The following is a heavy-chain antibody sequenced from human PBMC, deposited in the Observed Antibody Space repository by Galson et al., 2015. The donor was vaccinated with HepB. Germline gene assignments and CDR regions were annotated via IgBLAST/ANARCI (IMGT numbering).Heavy chain of an antibody. CDR3: AKGYGLFDS. J-gene: IGHJ5*01. Sequence: SLRLSCAASGFAFDSHAMSWVRQAPRRGLEWISGITRKGDRTFRADSANGRFTVSRDNSHNMLYLRMNILRAEDAGLYYCAKGYGLFDSWGQGILVTVSS. CDR2: ITRKGDRT. V-gene: IGHV3-23*01. D-gene: IGHD3-16*01. CDR1: GFAFDSHA.